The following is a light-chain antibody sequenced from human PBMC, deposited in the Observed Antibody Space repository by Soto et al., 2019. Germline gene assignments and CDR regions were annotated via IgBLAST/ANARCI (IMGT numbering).Light chain of an antibody. CDR1: SSNIGNNY. V-gene: IGLV1-47*01. CDR3: SAWDDTLRGRA. J-gene: IGLJ2*01. Sequence: QSVLTQSPSASGTPGQRVSISCSGSSSNIGNNYVYWYHQLPGTAPKLIIYNNRQRPSGVPDRFSGSKAGTSASLAISGLRSDDEGEYYCSAWDDTLRGRAFGGGTKLTVL. CDR2: NNR.